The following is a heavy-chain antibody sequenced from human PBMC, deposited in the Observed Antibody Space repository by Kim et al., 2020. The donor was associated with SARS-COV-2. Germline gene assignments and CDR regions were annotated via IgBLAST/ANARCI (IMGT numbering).Heavy chain of an antibody. Sequence: GGSLRLSCAASGFTFSSYGMHWVRQAPGKGLEWVAVISYDGSNKYYADPVKGRFTISRDNSKNTLYLQMNSLRAEDTAVYYCAKGEWYSSSWYGGFFDYWGQGTMVTVAS. J-gene: IGHJ4*02. CDR3: AKGEWYSSSWYGGFFDY. CDR1: GFTFSSYG. CDR2: ISYDGSNK. V-gene: IGHV3-30*18. D-gene: IGHD6-13*01.